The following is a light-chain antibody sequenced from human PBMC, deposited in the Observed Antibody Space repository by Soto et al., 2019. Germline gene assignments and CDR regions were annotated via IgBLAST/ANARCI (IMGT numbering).Light chain of an antibody. J-gene: IGLJ3*02. Sequence: QSVLTQPASVSGSPGQSITISCTGTSSDVGGYNYVSWYQQYPGKAPKLMIYEVSNRPSGVSNRFSGSKSGNTASLTISGLQAEDEADYYCSSFTTSRIWVFGGGTKLTVL. V-gene: IGLV2-14*01. CDR1: SSDVGGYNY. CDR3: SSFTTSRIWV. CDR2: EVS.